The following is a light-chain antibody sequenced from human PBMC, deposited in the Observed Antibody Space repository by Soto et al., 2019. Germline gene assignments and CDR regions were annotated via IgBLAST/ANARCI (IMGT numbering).Light chain of an antibody. CDR3: QQRSNWPLT. J-gene: IGKJ4*01. CDR1: QRIGSY. Sequence: EIVLTQSPATLSLSPGERATLSCRASQRIGSYLACYQQKPGQAPRLLIYDASNRATGIPARFSGSGSGRDFTLTINSLEPEDFAVYYCQQRSNWPLTFGGGTKVEIK. CDR2: DAS. V-gene: IGKV3-11*02.